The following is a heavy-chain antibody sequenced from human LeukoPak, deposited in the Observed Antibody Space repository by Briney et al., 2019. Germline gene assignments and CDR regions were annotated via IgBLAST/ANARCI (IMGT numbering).Heavy chain of an antibody. V-gene: IGHV3-11*01. J-gene: IGHJ4*02. Sequence: GGSLRLSCAASGFTYSDYYMSWIRQAPGKGLEWVSYISSSGSTIYYADSVKGRFTISRDNAKNSLYLQMNSLRAEDTAVYYCARGRGRSSSWFLLDYWGQGTLVTVSS. CDR3: ARGRGRSSSWFLLDY. CDR1: GFTYSDYY. CDR2: ISSSGSTI. D-gene: IGHD6-13*01.